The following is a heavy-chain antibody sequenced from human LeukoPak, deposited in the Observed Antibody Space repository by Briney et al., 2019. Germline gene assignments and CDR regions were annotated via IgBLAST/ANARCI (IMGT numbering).Heavy chain of an antibody. D-gene: IGHD2-2*01. J-gene: IGHJ3*02. CDR1: GYTFTGYY. Sequence: ASVKVSCKASGYTFTGYYMHWVRQAPGQGLEWMGWISAYNGNTNYAQKLQGRVTMTTDTSTSTAYMELRSLRSDDTAVYYCARDAIVVVPAANDDAFDIWGQGTMVTVSS. CDR3: ARDAIVVVPAANDDAFDI. V-gene: IGHV1-18*04. CDR2: ISAYNGNT.